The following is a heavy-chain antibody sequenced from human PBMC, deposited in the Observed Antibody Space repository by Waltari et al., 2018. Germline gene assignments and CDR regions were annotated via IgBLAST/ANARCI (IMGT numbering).Heavy chain of an antibody. D-gene: IGHD2-8*01. V-gene: IGHV4-34*01. CDR3: ARASRMVYAIHTQYYYYYMDV. CDR2: INHSGST. J-gene: IGHJ6*03. Sequence: QVQLQQWGAGLLKPSETLSLTCAVYGGSFSGYYWSWIRQPPGKVLGWIGEINHSGSTNYNTSLKSRVTISVDTSKNQFSLKLSSVTAADTAVYYCARASRMVYAIHTQYYYYYMDVWGKGTTVTISS. CDR1: GGSFSGYY.